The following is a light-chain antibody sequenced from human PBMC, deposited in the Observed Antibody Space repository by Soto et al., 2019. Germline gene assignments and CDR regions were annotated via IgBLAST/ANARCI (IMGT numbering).Light chain of an antibody. CDR2: DVS. V-gene: IGLV2-14*01. CDR3: SSYTSTSSLV. CDR1: SSDVGGYNY. Sequence: QSALTQSASVSGSPGQSITISCTGTSSDVGGYNYVSWYQQHPGKAPKLIIYDVSNRPSGVSTRFSGSKSGNTASLTISGLQDEDEADYSCSSYTSTSSLVFGGGTKLTVL. J-gene: IGLJ2*01.